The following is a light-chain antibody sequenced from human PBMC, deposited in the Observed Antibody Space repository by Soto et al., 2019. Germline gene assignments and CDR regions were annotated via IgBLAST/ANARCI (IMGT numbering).Light chain of an antibody. J-gene: IGLJ3*02. CDR1: SSNIGVGYD. V-gene: IGLV1-40*01. Sequence: QAVVTQPPSVSGAPGQRVTISCTGSSSNIGVGYDVHWYQHLPGTAPKLLIYGNSNRPSGVPDRFSGSKSGTSASLAITGLQAEDEADYYCQSYDSSLSGSVFGGGTKLTVL. CDR3: QSYDSSLSGSV. CDR2: GNS.